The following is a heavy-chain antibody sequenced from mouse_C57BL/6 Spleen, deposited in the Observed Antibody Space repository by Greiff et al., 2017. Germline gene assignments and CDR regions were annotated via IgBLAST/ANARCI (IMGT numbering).Heavy chain of an antibody. J-gene: IGHJ4*01. CDR3: ARAASGTRAIDY. D-gene: IGHD2-14*01. CDR2: IYPGDGDT. Sequence: QVQLKQSGPELVKPGASVKISCTASGYAFSSSWMNWVKQKPGKGLEWIGRIYPGDGDTNYNGKFKGKATLTADTSTITVYMQLSSLTSEDSAVYFCARAASGTRAIDYWGQGTSVTVSA. V-gene: IGHV1-82*01. CDR1: GYAFSSSW.